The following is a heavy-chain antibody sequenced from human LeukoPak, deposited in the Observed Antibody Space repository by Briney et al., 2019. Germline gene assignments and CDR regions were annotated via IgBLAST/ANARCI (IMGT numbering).Heavy chain of an antibody. D-gene: IGHD3-22*01. CDR1: GYTFTGYY. CDR2: INPTRGGP. V-gene: IGHV1-2*02. CDR3: ARGSPYYYDSSGYHYYYYYYMDV. J-gene: IGHJ6*03. Sequence: ASVKVSCKASGYTFTGYYMHWVRQAPGQGLEWLEWINPTRGGPNYAQKFQGRVTMTRDTSISTAYMELSRLRSDDTAVYYCARGSPYYYDSSGYHYYYYYYMDVWGKGTTVTVSS.